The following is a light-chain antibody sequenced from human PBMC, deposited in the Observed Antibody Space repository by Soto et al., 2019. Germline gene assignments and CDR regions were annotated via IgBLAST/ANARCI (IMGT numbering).Light chain of an antibody. CDR2: DVS. J-gene: IGLJ1*01. V-gene: IGLV2-14*03. CDR3: SSFTGSNYV. Sequence: QSLLTQPASLSGSPGQSVTISCTGTLSDVGGYNFVSWYQQYPGKAPKLMICDVSNRPSGVSNRFSGSKSGNTASLTISGLQAEDEADYYCSSFTGSNYVFGTGTKVTVL. CDR1: LSDVGGYNF.